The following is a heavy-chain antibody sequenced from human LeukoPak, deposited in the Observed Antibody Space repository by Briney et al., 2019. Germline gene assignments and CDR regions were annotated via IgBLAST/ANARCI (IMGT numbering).Heavy chain of an antibody. Sequence: ASVSASCKASGYTFTAFNVHCGQQAPGQGLDYLGWIKPNSGATNYVQKFQGRVTMARDTSINTAYMELSGLTSDDTAVYYCARGGDFRFAHRGQRALVTVSS. D-gene: IGHD2-21*02. CDR2: IKPNSGAT. CDR3: ARGGDFRFAH. J-gene: IGHJ4*02. CDR1: GYTFTAFN. V-gene: IGHV1-2*02.